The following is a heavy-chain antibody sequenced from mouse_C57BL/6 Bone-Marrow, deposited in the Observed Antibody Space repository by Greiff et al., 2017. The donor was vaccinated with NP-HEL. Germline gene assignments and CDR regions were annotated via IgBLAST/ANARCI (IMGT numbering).Heavy chain of an antibody. CDR3: ARYGVLRRGYFDV. V-gene: IGHV1-81*01. Sequence: QVQLQQSGAELARPGASVKLSCKASGYTFTSYGISWVKQRPGQGLEWIGEIYPRSGNTYYNEKFKGKATLTADKSSSTAYMELRSLTSEDSAVYFCARYGVLRRGYFDVWGTGTTVTVSS. J-gene: IGHJ1*03. D-gene: IGHD1-1*01. CDR2: IYPRSGNT. CDR1: GYTFTSYG.